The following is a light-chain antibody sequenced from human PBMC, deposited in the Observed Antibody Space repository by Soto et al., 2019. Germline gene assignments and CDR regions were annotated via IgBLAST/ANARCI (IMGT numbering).Light chain of an antibody. V-gene: IGLV7-46*01. CDR1: TGAVTSGHY. CDR3: LLVYSGTVV. J-gene: IGLJ2*01. CDR2: DTT. Sequence: QAVVTQEPSLTVSPGGTVILTCGSSTGAVTSGHYPYWFQQKPGQAPKTLIYDTTNKQSWSPARFSGSLLGGKAALTLSGAQPEDEADYYCLLVYSGTVVFGGGPKLTVL.